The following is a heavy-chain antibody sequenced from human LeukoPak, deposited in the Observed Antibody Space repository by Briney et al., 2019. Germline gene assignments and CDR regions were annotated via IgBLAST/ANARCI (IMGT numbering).Heavy chain of an antibody. D-gene: IGHD2-21*02. J-gene: IGHJ6*02. CDR1: GFTFSSYG. CDR3: ARDLAYCGGDCYPRPYYYGMDV. Sequence: GGSLRLSCAASGFTFSSYGMHWVRQAPGKGLEWVAVIWYDGSNKYYADSVKGRFTISRDNSKNTLYLRMNSLRAEDTAVYYCARDLAYCGGDCYPRPYYYGMDVWGQGTTVTVSS. V-gene: IGHV3-33*01. CDR2: IWYDGSNK.